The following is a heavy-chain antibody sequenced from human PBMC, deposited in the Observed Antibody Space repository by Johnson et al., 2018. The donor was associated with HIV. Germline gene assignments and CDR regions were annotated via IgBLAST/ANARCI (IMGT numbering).Heavy chain of an antibody. J-gene: IGHJ3*01. CDR2: ISGSGGST. V-gene: IGHV3-23*04. D-gene: IGHD2-21*01. CDR1: GFTFSSYA. Sequence: EVQLVESGGGVVQPGGSLRLSCAASGFTFSSYAMSWVRQAPGKGLEWVSAISGSGGSTYYADYVKGRFSISRDNSKNTLYLQMSSLRAEDTAMYYCAAQKHPTFWGQGTMVTVSS. CDR3: AAQKHPTF.